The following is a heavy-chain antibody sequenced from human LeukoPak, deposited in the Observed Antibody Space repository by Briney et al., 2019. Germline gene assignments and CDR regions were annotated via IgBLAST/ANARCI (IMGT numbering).Heavy chain of an antibody. CDR2: IYPGDSDT. Sequence: GESLKIFCKGSGYRFTSFWIGWGRQMPGKGLEWMGIIYPGDSDTRYSPSFQGQVTISADKSISNADLQWSSLKASDTAMYYCARLGGDYGFLGDYWGQGTLVTVSS. D-gene: IGHD4-17*01. J-gene: IGHJ4*02. CDR3: ARLGGDYGFLGDY. V-gene: IGHV5-51*01. CDR1: GYRFTSFW.